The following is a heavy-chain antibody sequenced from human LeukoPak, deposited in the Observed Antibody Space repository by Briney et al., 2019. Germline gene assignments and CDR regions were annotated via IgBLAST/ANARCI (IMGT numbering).Heavy chain of an antibody. CDR2: ISGSGGST. D-gene: IGHD6-19*01. J-gene: IGHJ4*02. Sequence: GGSLRLSCAASGLTFSSYAMSWVRQAPGKGLEWVSAISGSGGSTYYADSVKGRFTISRDNSKNTLYLQMNSLRAEDTAVYYCAKVRQWLDYFDYWGQGTLVTVSS. V-gene: IGHV3-23*01. CDR1: GLTFSSYA. CDR3: AKVRQWLDYFDY.